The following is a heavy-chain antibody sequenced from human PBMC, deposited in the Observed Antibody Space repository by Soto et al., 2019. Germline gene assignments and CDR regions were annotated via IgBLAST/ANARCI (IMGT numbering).Heavy chain of an antibody. D-gene: IGHD3-22*01. J-gene: IGHJ4*02. CDR1: GYSFAGYW. V-gene: IGHV5-10-1*01. CDR2: IDPSDSQT. CDR3: ARQIYDSDTGPNFQYYFDS. Sequence: PVASLTISCKVSGYSFAGYWITWVRQNPGKGLEWMGRIDPSDSQTYYSPSFRGHVTISVTKSITTVFLQWSSLRASDTAMYYCARQIYDSDTGPNFQYYFDSWGQGTPVTVSS.